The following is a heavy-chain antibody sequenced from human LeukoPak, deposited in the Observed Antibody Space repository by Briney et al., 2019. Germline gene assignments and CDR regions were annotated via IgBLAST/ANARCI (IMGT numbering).Heavy chain of an antibody. CDR3: ARDRRDYGDYVGVWWFDP. Sequence: GGSLRLSCAASGFTFSSYSMNWVRQAPGKGPEWVSYISSSSSTIYYADSVKGRFTISRDNAKNSLYLQMNSLRAEDTAVYYCARDRRDYGDYVGVWWFDPWGQGTLVTVSS. D-gene: IGHD4-17*01. V-gene: IGHV3-48*01. CDR1: GFTFSSYS. J-gene: IGHJ5*02. CDR2: ISSSSSTI.